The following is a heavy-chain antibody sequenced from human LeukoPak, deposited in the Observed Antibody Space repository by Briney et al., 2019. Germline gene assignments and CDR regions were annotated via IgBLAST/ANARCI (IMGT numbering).Heavy chain of an antibody. CDR1: GYTFSDYY. CDR3: AREAPYYYDSSGYPNWFDP. D-gene: IGHD3-22*01. Sequence: ASVKVSCKASGYTFSDYYMHWVRQAPGQGLEWMGWISAYNGNTNYAQKLQGRVTMTTDTSTSTAYMELRSLRSDDTAVYYCAREAPYYYDSSGYPNWFDPWGQGTLVTVSS. J-gene: IGHJ5*02. V-gene: IGHV1-18*04. CDR2: ISAYNGNT.